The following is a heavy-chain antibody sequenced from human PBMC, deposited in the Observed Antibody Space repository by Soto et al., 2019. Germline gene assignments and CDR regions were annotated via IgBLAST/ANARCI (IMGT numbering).Heavy chain of an antibody. CDR1: GYTFTDYF. J-gene: IGHJ5*02. CDR3: ARVTLKAGNWFDP. Sequence: ASVKVSCKASGYTFTDYFIHWVRQAPGQGFEWMGWVNPKSRGTNYAQKFQGRVTMTRDTSNSTAYMELRGLRSDDTAVYYCARVTLKAGNWFDPWGQGTLVTVSS. CDR2: VNPKSRGT. V-gene: IGHV1-2*02.